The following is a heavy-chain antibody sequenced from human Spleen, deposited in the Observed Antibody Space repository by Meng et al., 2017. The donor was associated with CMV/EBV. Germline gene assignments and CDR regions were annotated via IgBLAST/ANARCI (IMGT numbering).Heavy chain of an antibody. CDR2: IRYNGTKK. D-gene: IGHD3-10*01. V-gene: IGHV3-30*02. J-gene: IGHJ3*02. CDR1: GFTFVSYG. CDR3: ARDDGFI. Sequence: GESLKISCVASGFTFVSYGMHWVRQAPGKGLEWVAFIRYNGTKKDYEDSVKGRFTISRDQSKNTLYLQMNSLRVEDTAVYYCARDDGFIRGQGTRVTVSS.